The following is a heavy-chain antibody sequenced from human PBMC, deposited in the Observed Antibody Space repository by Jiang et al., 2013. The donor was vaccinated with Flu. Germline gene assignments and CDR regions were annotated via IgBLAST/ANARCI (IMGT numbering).Heavy chain of an antibody. CDR2: IYYSGST. CDR1: GGSISSYY. J-gene: IGHJ3*02. CDR3: ARRRITMVRGVFDAFDI. D-gene: IGHD3-10*01. Sequence: PGLLKPSETLSLTCTVSGGSISSYYWSWIRQPPGKGLEWIGYIYYSGSTNYNPSLKSRVTISVDTSKNQFSLKLSSVTAADTAVYYCARRRITMVRGVFDAFDIWGQGTMVTVSS. V-gene: IGHV4-59*01.